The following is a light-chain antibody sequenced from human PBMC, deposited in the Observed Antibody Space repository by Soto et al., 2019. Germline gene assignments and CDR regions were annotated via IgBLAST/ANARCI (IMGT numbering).Light chain of an antibody. CDR1: QTISND. Sequence: EVVMTQSPATVSVSPGEGVTLSCRASQTISNDLAWYQQKPGQAPRLLIYGASTRATGVPARFSGGGSGTELTITISSLQDDDFVFFYCQQNNKWPPVTFGGGTKVEIK. CDR3: QQNNKWPPVT. CDR2: GAS. J-gene: IGKJ4*01. V-gene: IGKV3-15*01.